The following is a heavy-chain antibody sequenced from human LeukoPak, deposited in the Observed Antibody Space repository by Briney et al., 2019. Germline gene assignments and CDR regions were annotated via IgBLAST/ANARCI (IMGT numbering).Heavy chain of an antibody. CDR2: IYYSGST. Sequence: SETLSLTCTVAGGSTSSYDWSWVRQPPGKGVEWIGHIYYSGSTTYSPSLKSRVSISLDTSRNQFSLKLSSVTAADTAVYYCARAGIDYGDYSIWGQGTLVTVSS. CDR1: GGSTSSYD. J-gene: IGHJ4*02. D-gene: IGHD4-17*01. V-gene: IGHV4-59*01. CDR3: ARAGIDYGDYSI.